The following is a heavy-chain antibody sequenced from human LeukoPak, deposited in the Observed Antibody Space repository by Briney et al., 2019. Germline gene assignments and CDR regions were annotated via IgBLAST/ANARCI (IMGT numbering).Heavy chain of an antibody. CDR3: ARGIYGVYYFDY. D-gene: IGHD4-17*01. Sequence: SETLSLTCAVYVGSLSGYYWSWIRQPPGKGLEWIGEINHSGATNYNPSLKSRVTIAVDTSKNQFSLRLSSVTAADTAMYYCARGIYGVYYFDYWGQGALVTVSS. J-gene: IGHJ4*02. V-gene: IGHV4-34*01. CDR2: INHSGAT. CDR1: VGSLSGYY.